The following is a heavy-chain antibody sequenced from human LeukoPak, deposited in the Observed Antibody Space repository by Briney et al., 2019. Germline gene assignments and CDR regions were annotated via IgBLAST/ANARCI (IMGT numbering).Heavy chain of an antibody. CDR2: IYHSGST. CDR1: GYSISSGYY. J-gene: IGHJ4*02. Sequence: PSETLSLTCAVSGYSISSGYYWGWIRQPPGKGLEWIGSIYHSGSTYYNPPLKSRVTISVDTSKNQFSLKLSSVTAADTAVYYCAREGYCSGGSCYSEIDYWGQGTLVTVSS. D-gene: IGHD2-15*01. CDR3: AREGYCSGGSCYSEIDY. V-gene: IGHV4-38-2*02.